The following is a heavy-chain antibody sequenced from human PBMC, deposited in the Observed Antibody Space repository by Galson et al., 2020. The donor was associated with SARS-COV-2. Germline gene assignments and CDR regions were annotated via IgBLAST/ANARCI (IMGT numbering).Heavy chain of an antibody. V-gene: IGHV4-31*03. D-gene: IGHD5-12*01. CDR1: GESISSGGYY. CDR3: VRDRSGYGDFDY. Sequence: TLSLTCTVSGESISSGGYYWSWIRQHPGKGLEWIGYIYYSGSTYYNPSLKSRVTISVDTPKNQFSLKLNSVTAADTAVYYCVRDRSGYGDFDYWGQGTLVTVSS. J-gene: IGHJ4*02. CDR2: IYYSGST.